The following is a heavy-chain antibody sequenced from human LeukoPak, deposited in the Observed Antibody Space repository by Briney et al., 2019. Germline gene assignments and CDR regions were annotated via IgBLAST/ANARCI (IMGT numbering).Heavy chain of an antibody. D-gene: IGHD1-14*01. Sequence: SQTLSLTCAISGDSISSSSDAWNWIRQSPSRGLEWLGRTYYMSNDYAVSVKSRMTINADTSKNQVSLQLNSVTPEGTAVYYCARGRNHAFDIWGQGTMVTVSS. CDR1: GDSISSSSDA. CDR3: ARGRNHAFDI. V-gene: IGHV6-1*01. J-gene: IGHJ3*02. CDR2: TYYMSN.